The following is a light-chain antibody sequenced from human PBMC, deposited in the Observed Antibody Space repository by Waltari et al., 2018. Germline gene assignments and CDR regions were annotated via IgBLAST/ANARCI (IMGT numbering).Light chain of an antibody. J-gene: IGLJ2*01. CDR2: QGT. Sequence: SYELTQPPSVSVSPGQTASITCSGDKLGDKYVCWYQQKPGQSPVLVIYQGTKRPSGIPERFSGSNSGNTATLTISGTQAMDEADYYCQAWDSSTVVFGGGTKLTVL. CDR1: KLGDKY. V-gene: IGLV3-1*01. CDR3: QAWDSSTVV.